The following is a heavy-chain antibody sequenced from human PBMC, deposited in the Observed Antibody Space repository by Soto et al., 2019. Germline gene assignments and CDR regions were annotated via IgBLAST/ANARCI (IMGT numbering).Heavy chain of an antibody. CDR2: FDPEDGET. D-gene: IGHD6-19*01. V-gene: IGHV1-24*01. Sequence: QVQLVQSGAEVKKPGASVKVSCKVSGYTLTELSMHWVRQAPGKGLEWMGGFDPEDGETIYAQKFQGRVTMTEDTSTGTAYMELSSLRSEDTAGYYCATGGIAVADFDYWGQGTLVTVSS. CDR1: GYTLTELS. CDR3: ATGGIAVADFDY. J-gene: IGHJ4*02.